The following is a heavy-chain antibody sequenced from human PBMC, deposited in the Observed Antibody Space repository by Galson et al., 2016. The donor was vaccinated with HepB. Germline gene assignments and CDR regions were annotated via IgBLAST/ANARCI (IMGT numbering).Heavy chain of an antibody. CDR1: GFTFSSYW. D-gene: IGHD3-22*01. CDR2: IKQDGSEK. V-gene: IGHV3-7*03. Sequence: SLRLSCAASGFTFSSYWMTWVRQAPGKGLEWVANIKQDGSEKYYVDSVKGRFTISRDNAKNSLYLQMNSLRAEDTAVYYCARALVSFNDSSGYYYVMPHDAFDIWGQGTVVTVSS. CDR3: ARALVSFNDSSGYYYVMPHDAFDI. J-gene: IGHJ3*02.